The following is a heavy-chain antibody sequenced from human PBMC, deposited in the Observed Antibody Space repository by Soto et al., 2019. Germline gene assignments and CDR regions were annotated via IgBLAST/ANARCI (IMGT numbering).Heavy chain of an antibody. V-gene: IGHV1-69*02. J-gene: IGHJ4*02. Sequence: QVQLVQSGAEVEKPGSSVKVSCEASGDTFSRSYTVSWVRQAPGQGLEWMGRIIPILDITIYAQKFQGRVTIAADKSTHTVYMELRSLGAEYSALYYCARDLCALEEIWGQGTLVTVSS. CDR1: GDTFSRSYT. CDR3: ARDLCALEEI. CDR2: IIPILDIT.